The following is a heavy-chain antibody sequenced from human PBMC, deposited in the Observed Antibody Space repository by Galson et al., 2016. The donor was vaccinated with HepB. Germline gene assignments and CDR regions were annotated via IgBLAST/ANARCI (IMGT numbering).Heavy chain of an antibody. CDR2: MYSGGST. J-gene: IGHJ4*02. CDR1: GVTVSNNY. V-gene: IGHV3-53*01. D-gene: IGHD4-11*01. Sequence: SLRLSCAASGVTVSNNYMSWVRQAPGKGLEWVAVMYSGGSTSYADSVKGRFTISRDNSKNTVYLQMNSLRAEDTAVYYCPRDRPVTTSGYCGQGTLVTVAS. CDR3: PRDRPVTTSGY.